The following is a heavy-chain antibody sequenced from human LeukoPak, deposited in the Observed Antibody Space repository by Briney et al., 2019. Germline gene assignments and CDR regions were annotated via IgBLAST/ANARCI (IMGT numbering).Heavy chain of an antibody. CDR2: IYHSGST. J-gene: IGHJ4*02. CDR3: TKTSPGVPLDF. D-gene: IGHD7-27*01. V-gene: IGHV4-38-2*02. CDR1: GYSISSGYY. Sequence: SETLSLTCTVSGYSISSGYYWGWIRQPPGKGLEWIGSIYHSGSTYYNPSLKSRVTISVDTSKNQFSLKLSSVTAADTAVYYCTKTSPGVPLDFWGQGDLVTVSS.